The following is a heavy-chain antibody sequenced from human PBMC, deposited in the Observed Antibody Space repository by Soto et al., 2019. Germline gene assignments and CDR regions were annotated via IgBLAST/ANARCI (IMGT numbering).Heavy chain of an antibody. CDR2: INTYNGMT. D-gene: IGHD5-12*01. CDR1: GYTFINSH. CDR3: AKSPRGEMATD. J-gene: IGHJ4*02. Sequence: QVQLVQSGGDVKKPGASVTVSCKASGYTFINSHITWVRQAPGQGLEWMAWINTYNGMTDYAQRFQGRVTMTRDTSSITASMELRIMGSDDTAVYFFAKSPRGEMATDWGQGTLVTVSS. V-gene: IGHV1-18*01.